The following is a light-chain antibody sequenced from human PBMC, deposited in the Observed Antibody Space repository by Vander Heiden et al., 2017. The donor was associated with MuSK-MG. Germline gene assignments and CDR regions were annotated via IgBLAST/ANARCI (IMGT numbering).Light chain of an antibody. CDR3: CSYAGSYSVV. V-gene: IGLV2-11*01. CDR2: DVS. Sequence: QSALTQPRSASGSPGQSVTISCTGTSSDVGGYNYVSWYKQHPGTAPKRRMEDVSKRPSGVPDRGAGSKSGTNASPTLSGLQAEDEADDDCCSYAGSYSVVFGGGTKLTVL. J-gene: IGLJ3*02. CDR1: SSDVGGYNY.